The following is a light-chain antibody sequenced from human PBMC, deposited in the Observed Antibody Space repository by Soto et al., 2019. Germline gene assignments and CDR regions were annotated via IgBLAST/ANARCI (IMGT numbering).Light chain of an antibody. CDR1: QTVSANY. CDR2: GAF. Sequence: IVLTQSPDTLSLSPGDTATFSCRASQTVSANYLAWYLQKRGQAPRLLIYGAFKRATGIPERFSGSGSATDFTLTIRGLEPEDFGVFYCLQYARTPNTFGQGSKLEI. J-gene: IGKJ2*01. V-gene: IGKV3-20*01. CDR3: LQYARTPNT.